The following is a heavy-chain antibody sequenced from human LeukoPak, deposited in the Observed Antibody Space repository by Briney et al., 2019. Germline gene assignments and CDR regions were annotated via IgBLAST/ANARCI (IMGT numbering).Heavy chain of an antibody. CDR3: AHTVAYSLGDAFDI. J-gene: IGHJ3*02. CDR1: GFSLSTSGVG. CDR2: IYWDDAK. Sequence: SGPTLVKPTQTLTLTCTFSGFSLSTSGVGVGWFRQPPRKALEWLALIYWDDAKRYSPSLKNRLTITQDTSNKQVVLTMTNMDPVDTATYYCAHTVAYSLGDAFDIWGQGTMVTVSS. V-gene: IGHV2-5*02. D-gene: IGHD2-15*01.